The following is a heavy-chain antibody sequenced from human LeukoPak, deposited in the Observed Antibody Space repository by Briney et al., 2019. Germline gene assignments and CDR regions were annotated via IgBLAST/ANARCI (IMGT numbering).Heavy chain of an antibody. CDR2: IWYDGSNK. V-gene: IGHV3-33*01. J-gene: IGHJ4*02. D-gene: IGHD4-17*01. CDR1: GFTFSSYG. CDR3: QLGGDYPFDY. Sequence: GGSLRLSCAASGFTFSSYGMHWVRQAPGKGLEWVAVIWYDGSNKYYADSVKGRFTISRDNSKNTLYLQMNSLRAEDTAVYYCQLGGDYPFDYWGQGTLVTVSS.